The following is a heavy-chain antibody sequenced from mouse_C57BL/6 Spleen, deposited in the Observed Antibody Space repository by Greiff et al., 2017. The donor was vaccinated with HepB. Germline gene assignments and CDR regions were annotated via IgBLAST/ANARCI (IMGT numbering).Heavy chain of an antibody. J-gene: IGHJ4*01. CDR2: IWSDGST. CDR1: GFSLTSYG. Sequence: QVQLKESGPGLVAPSQSLSITCTVSGFSLTSYGVHWVRQPPGKGLEWLVVIWSDGSTTYNSALKSRLSISKDNSKSQVFLKMNSLQTDDTAMYYCARHGWGYDDAMDYWGQGTSVTVSS. CDR3: ARHGWGYDDAMDY. D-gene: IGHD2-2*01. V-gene: IGHV2-6-1*01.